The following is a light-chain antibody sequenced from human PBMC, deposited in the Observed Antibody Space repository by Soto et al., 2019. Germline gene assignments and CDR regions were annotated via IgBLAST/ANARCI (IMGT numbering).Light chain of an antibody. CDR1: QSVSIL. CDR3: QQYLKIPPT. J-gene: IGKJ4*01. V-gene: IGKV3D-15*02. CDR2: DTS. Sequence: EIMMKQSPATLSVSPGERATLSCRASQSVSILLAWYRQRPGQAPRLLIYDTSSRASGVPARFSGSGSGTDFTLTITGLQPEDVAVYYCQQYLKIPPTFGGGTKVDIK.